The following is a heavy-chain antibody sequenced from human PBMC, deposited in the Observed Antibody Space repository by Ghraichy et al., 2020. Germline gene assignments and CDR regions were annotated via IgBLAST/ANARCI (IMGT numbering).Heavy chain of an antibody. J-gene: IGHJ4*02. Sequence: GSLRLSCGVSDYSIHSGYYWGWVRQSPGKGLEWIGSLYFGGSTYYNPSLKSRVTISVDTSQKQLSLNLTSVTAADTAIYFCVGLYSNYAIDRWGQGTLVTVSS. V-gene: IGHV4-38-2*01. D-gene: IGHD4-11*01. CDR1: DYSIHSGYY. CDR2: LYFGGST. CDR3: VGLYSNYAIDR.